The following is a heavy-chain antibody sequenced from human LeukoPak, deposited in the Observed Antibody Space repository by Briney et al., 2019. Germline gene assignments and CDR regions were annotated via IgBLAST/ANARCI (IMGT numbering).Heavy chain of an antibody. CDR2: IYSGGST. J-gene: IGHJ6*03. V-gene: IGHV3-53*01. D-gene: IGHD6-6*01. CDR1: EFSVGSNY. Sequence: GGSLRLSCAASEFSVGSNYMTWVRQAPGKGLEWVSLIYSGGSTYYADSVKGRFTISRDNAKNSLYLQMNSLRAEDTAIYYCARDFSSSSTVYYYYYMDVWGKGTTVTVSS. CDR3: ARDFSSSSTVYYYYYMDV.